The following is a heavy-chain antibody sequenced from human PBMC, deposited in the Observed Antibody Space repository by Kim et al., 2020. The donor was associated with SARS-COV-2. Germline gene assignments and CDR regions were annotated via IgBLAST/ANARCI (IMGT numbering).Heavy chain of an antibody. V-gene: IGHV3-23*03. D-gene: IGHD5-12*01. CDR2: IYSGGSST. Sequence: GGSLRPSCAASGFTFSSYAMSWVRQAPGKGLEWVSIIYSGGSSTYYADSVKGRFTISRDNSKNTLYLQMNSLRAEDTAVYYCAKVALYYFDYWGQGTLVTVSS. CDR1: GFTFSSYA. CDR3: AKVALYYFDY. J-gene: IGHJ4*02.